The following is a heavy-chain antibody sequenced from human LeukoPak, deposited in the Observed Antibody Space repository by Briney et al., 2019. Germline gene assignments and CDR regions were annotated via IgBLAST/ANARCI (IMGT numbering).Heavy chain of an antibody. J-gene: IGHJ3*02. Sequence: GGSLRLSCAASGFTFDDYAMHWVRQAPGRGLEWVSGISWNSNSIGYAGSAKGRFTISRDNAKHSLYLQLNSLRAEDTAFYCAKGCGSGIESAFDIWGQGTMVTVSS. D-gene: IGHD3-10*01. CDR3: AKGCGSGIESAFDI. V-gene: IGHV3-9*01. CDR1: GFTFDDYA. CDR2: ISWNSNSI.